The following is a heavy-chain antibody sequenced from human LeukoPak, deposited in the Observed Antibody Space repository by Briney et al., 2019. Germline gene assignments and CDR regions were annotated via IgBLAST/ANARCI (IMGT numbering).Heavy chain of an antibody. D-gene: IGHD2-2*01. CDR2: MNPNSGNT. V-gene: IGHV1-8*01. Sequence: SVKFSCKTSGYTFSSYDVTWVRQAPGQGLEYMGWMNPNSGNTGCAQKFRGRITMTSDASITSAYMELSSLTSEDTAVYYCARAVRNQLLSEYWGQGTLITVSS. J-gene: IGHJ4*02. CDR1: GYTFSSYD. CDR3: ARAVRNQLLSEY.